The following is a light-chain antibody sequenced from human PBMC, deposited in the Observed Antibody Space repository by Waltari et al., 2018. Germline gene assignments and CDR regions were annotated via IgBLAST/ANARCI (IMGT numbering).Light chain of an antibody. V-gene: IGLV2-14*03. CDR3: SAYTSRGTLK. Sequence: QSALTQPASVSGSPGQSITISCSGTSDDLGAYSSVTWYHHRPGKVPNRISYDLTERPSGVSNRFSGSKSGSTASLTVSGLQAEDEGLFYCSAYTSRGTLKFGGGTRVTVL. J-gene: IGLJ2*01. CDR2: DLT. CDR1: SDDLGAYSS.